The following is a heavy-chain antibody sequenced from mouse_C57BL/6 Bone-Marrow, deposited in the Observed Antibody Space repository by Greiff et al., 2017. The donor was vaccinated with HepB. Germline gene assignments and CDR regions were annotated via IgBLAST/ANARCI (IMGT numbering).Heavy chain of an antibody. D-gene: IGHD2-4*01. V-gene: IGHV14-1*01. CDR3: TTDDYGGAAWFAY. J-gene: IGHJ3*01. CDR1: GFNIKDYY. CDR2: IDPEDGDT. Sequence: VQLQQSGAELVRPGASVKLSCTASGFNIKDYYMHWVKQRPEQGLEWIGWIDPEDGDTEYAPKFQGKATMTADTSSNTAYLQLSSLTSEDTAVYCCTTDDYGGAAWFAYWGQGTLVTVSA.